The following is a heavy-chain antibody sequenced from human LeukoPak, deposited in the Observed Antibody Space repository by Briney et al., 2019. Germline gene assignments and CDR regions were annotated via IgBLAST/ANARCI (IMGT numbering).Heavy chain of an antibody. J-gene: IGHJ4*02. D-gene: IGHD3-16*01. CDR2: ISVSGGST. V-gene: IGHV3-23*01. Sequence: VGSLGLSCAASGFTFSIYAMSWVRAAPGKGLEWGSAISVSGGSTYSADSVKGRFTISRDNSKNTLYLPMNSLRAEDMAVYYCAKTRQGGYYFDYWGQGTLVTVSS. CDR1: GFTFSIYA. CDR3: AKTRQGGYYFDY.